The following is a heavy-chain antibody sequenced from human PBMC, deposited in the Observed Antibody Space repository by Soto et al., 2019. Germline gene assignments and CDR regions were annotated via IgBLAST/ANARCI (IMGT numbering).Heavy chain of an antibody. CDR2: IKQDGSEK. Sequence: GGSLRLSCAASGFTFSSYWMSWVRQAPGEGLEWVANIKQDGSEKYYVDSVKGRFTISRDNAKNSLYLLMNSLRAEDTAVYYCARDRGVVVPAAMFVRWFAPWGQGTLVTVSS. CDR3: ARDRGVVVPAAMFVRWFAP. V-gene: IGHV3-7*01. J-gene: IGHJ5*02. D-gene: IGHD2-2*01. CDR1: GFTFSSYW.